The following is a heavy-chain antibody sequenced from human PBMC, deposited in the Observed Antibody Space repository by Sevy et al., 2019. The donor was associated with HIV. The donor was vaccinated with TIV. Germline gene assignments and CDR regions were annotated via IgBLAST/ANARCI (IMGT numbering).Heavy chain of an antibody. CDR3: ARYAYDSNSDY. Sequence: GGSLRLSCAASGFTFSNYWMHWVRQVPGKGPTWVSNIRGDGTTTVYADSVKGRFTISRGNAKNTLYLQMNNLRAEDTATYYCARYAYDSNSDYWGQGTLVTVSS. V-gene: IGHV3-74*03. J-gene: IGHJ4*02. CDR2: IRGDGTTT. CDR1: GFTFSNYW. D-gene: IGHD3-16*01.